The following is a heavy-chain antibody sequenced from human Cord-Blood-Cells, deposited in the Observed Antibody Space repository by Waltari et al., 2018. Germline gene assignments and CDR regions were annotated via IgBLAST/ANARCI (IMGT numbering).Heavy chain of an antibody. Sequence: VKPWEPPPVACTVSGGSISSSSYYWGWIRNPPGKGLEVIGSIYYSGSTYYNPSLKSRVTISVDTSKNQCSLKLSSLTAADTAVYYCARLDEYCSSTSCYTGDFDIWGQGTMVTVSS. CDR3: ARLDEYCSSTSCYTGDFDI. CDR1: GGSISSSSYY. CDR2: IYYSGST. J-gene: IGHJ3*02. V-gene: IGHV4-39*01. D-gene: IGHD2-2*02.